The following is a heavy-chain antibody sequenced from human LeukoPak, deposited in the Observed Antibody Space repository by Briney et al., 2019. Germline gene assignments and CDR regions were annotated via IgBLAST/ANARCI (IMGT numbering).Heavy chain of an antibody. Sequence: GESLQISCKGSGYIFTNYWIGWVRQMPGKGLEWMGIIYRGDSDTRYSPSLQGQVTISTDKSISTAYLQWSSLKASDTAMYYCARSPDTVYFDSWGQGTLVTVSS. D-gene: IGHD5-18*01. CDR2: IYRGDSDT. CDR3: ARSPDTVYFDS. V-gene: IGHV5-51*01. CDR1: GYIFTNYW. J-gene: IGHJ4*02.